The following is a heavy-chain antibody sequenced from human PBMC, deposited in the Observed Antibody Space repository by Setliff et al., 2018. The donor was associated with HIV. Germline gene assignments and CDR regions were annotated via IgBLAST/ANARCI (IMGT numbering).Heavy chain of an antibody. CDR1: GYIFTIYA. Sequence: GASVKVSCKASGYIFTIYAIHWVRQAPGQRLEWMGWINGGNGNTKYSQKFQGRVTITRDATASTAYMELTSLRSEDTAAYYCARDQIGVAAAAFGGGSAWSDEGFDIWGQGTMVTVSS. J-gene: IGHJ3*02. D-gene: IGHD6-13*01. CDR2: INGGNGNT. CDR3: ARDQIGVAAAAFGGGSAWSDEGFDI. V-gene: IGHV1-3*01.